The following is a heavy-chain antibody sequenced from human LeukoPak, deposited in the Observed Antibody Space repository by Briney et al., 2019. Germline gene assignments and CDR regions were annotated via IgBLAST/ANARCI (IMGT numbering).Heavy chain of an antibody. CDR1: GFTFSSYS. CDR2: ISSRNATI. V-gene: IGHV3-48*01. CDR3: ARDPLSSSSFDL. Sequence: PGGSLRLSCAASGFTFSSYSMNWVRQAPGKGLEWVSYISSRNATIYYADSVKGRFTISRDNAKNSLYLQMNSLRAEDTAVYYCARDPLSSSSFDLWGQGTLVTVSS. D-gene: IGHD6-13*01. J-gene: IGHJ4*02.